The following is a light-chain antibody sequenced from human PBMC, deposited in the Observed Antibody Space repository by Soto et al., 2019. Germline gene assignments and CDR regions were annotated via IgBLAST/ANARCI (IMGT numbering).Light chain of an antibody. Sequence: DIQMTQSPFTLSASVGDRVTITGRASQSISRWLAWYQQQPGKAPKLLISTAYSLESGGPSRFSASESGTEFTLTISSLQLDDFETYYCQQFRTFGRGTKV. CDR1: QSISRW. J-gene: IGKJ1*01. V-gene: IGKV1-5*01. CDR2: TAY. CDR3: QQFRT.